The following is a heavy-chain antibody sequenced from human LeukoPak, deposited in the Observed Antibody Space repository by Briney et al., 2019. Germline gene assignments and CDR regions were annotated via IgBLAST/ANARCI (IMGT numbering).Heavy chain of an antibody. CDR2: INAGNGNT. V-gene: IGHV1-3*01. J-gene: IGHJ4*02. CDR3: ARDYYDTKERTPNYHFDY. D-gene: IGHD3-22*01. Sequence: ASVKVSCKASGYTFTSYAMHWVRQAPGQRLEWMGWINAGNGNTKYSQKFQGRVTITRDTSASTAYMELSSLRSEDTAVYYCARDYYDTKERTPNYHFDYWGQGTLVTVSS. CDR1: GYTFTSYA.